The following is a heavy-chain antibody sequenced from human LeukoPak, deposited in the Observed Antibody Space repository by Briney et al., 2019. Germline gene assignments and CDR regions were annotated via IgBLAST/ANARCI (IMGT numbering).Heavy chain of an antibody. CDR3: ARGQGVDTARVYYFDY. V-gene: IGHV4-34*01. CDR2: INHSGST. J-gene: IGHJ4*02. D-gene: IGHD5-18*01. CDR1: GGSFSGYY. Sequence: SETLSLTCAVYGGSFSGYYWSWIRQPPGKGLEWIGEINHSGSTNYNPSLKSRVTISVDTSKNQFSLKLSSVTAADTAVYYCARGQGVDTARVYYFDYWGQGTLVTVSS.